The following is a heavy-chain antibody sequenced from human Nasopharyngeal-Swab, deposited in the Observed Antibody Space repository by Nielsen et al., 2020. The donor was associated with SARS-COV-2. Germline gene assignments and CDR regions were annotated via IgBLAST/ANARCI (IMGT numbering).Heavy chain of an antibody. V-gene: IGHV3-7*01. CDR2: IKQDGSEK. CDR1: GFTFSSYW. D-gene: IGHD6-13*01. CDR3: ARDQTYSSSWYTKYFQH. J-gene: IGHJ1*01. Sequence: ETLSLTCAASGFTFSSYWMSWVRQAPGKGLEWVANIKQDGSEKYYVDSVKGRFTISRDNAKNSLYLQMNSLRAEDTAVYYCARDQTYSSSWYTKYFQHWGQGTLVTVSS.